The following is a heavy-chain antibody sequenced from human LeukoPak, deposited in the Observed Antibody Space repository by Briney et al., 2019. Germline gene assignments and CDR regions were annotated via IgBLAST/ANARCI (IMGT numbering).Heavy chain of an antibody. D-gene: IGHD6-19*01. Sequence: ASVKVPCKASGYTFTSYDINWVRQATGQGLEWMGWMNPNSGNTGYAQKFQGRVTLTRNTSISTAYMELSSLISEDTAVYYCARMSRESSDSPVNWFDPWGQGTLVTVSS. CDR2: MNPNSGNT. V-gene: IGHV1-8*03. CDR1: GYTFTSYD. J-gene: IGHJ5*02. CDR3: ARMSRESSDSPVNWFDP.